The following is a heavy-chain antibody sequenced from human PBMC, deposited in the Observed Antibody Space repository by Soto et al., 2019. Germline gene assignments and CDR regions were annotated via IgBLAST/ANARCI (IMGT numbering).Heavy chain of an antibody. Sequence: SETQSLTCAVSDGSISCSNWWSLVRQPPGKGLEWIGEIYHSGSTNYNPSLKSRVTISVDKSKNQFSLKLSSVTAADTAVYYCARAIAAAGDGYFQLWGQGTLVTVSS. J-gene: IGHJ1*01. CDR3: ARAIAAAGDGYFQL. V-gene: IGHV4-4*02. CDR2: IYHSGST. D-gene: IGHD6-13*01. CDR1: DGSISCSNW.